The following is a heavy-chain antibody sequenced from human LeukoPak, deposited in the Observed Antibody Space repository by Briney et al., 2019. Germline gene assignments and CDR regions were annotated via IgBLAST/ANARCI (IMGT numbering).Heavy chain of an antibody. CDR2: IVGGGDST. CDR1: GLIFSNNG. D-gene: IGHD3-10*01. Sequence: GGSLRLSCVASGLIFSNNGMSWVRQAPGKGLEWVSAIVGGGDSTNYADSVKGRFTISRDNSKNTLYLQMNSLRAEDTAVYYCAKVLGSGSYSFDYWGQGTLVTASS. V-gene: IGHV3-23*01. CDR3: AKVLGSGSYSFDY. J-gene: IGHJ4*02.